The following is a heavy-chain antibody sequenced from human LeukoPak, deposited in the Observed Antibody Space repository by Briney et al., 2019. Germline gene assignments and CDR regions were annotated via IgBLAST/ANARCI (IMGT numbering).Heavy chain of an antibody. J-gene: IGHJ3*02. CDR1: GFTFDDYA. V-gene: IGHV3-9*03. D-gene: IGHD1-7*01. Sequence: PGGSLRLSCAASGFTFDDYAMHWVRQAPGKGLEWVSGISWNSGSIGYADSVKGRFTISRDNAKNSLYLQMNSLRAEDMALYYCAKDGDLNWNYGQDALDIWGQGTMVTVSS. CDR3: AKDGDLNWNYGQDALDI. CDR2: ISWNSGSI.